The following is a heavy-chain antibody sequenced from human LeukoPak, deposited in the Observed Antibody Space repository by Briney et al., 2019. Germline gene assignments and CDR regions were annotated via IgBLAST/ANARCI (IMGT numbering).Heavy chain of an antibody. V-gene: IGHV5-10-1*01. Sequence: GESLQISCKGSGSRFTSYWISGGRQMPGKGLEWRGRIDPSDSYTNYSPSFQGHVTISADKSISTAYLQWSSLKASDTAMYYCATDEGYCSSTSCVGAFDIWGQGTMVTVSS. D-gene: IGHD2-2*01. CDR1: GSRFTSYW. CDR3: ATDEGYCSSTSCVGAFDI. CDR2: IDPSDSYT. J-gene: IGHJ3*02.